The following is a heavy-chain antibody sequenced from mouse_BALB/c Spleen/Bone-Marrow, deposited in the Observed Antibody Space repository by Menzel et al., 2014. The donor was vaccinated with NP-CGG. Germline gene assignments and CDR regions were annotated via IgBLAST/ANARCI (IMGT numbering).Heavy chain of an antibody. V-gene: IGHV14-3*02. CDR3: ARNGNYGAWFAY. CDR2: IDPANGNT. Sequence: DVQLQESGAERVKPGASVKLSCTASGFNIKDTYMHWVKQRPEQGLERIGRIDPANGNTKYDPKFQGKATITADTSSNTAYLQLSSLTSEDTAVYYCARNGNYGAWFAYWGQGTLVTVSA. CDR1: GFNIKDTY. J-gene: IGHJ3*01. D-gene: IGHD2-1*01.